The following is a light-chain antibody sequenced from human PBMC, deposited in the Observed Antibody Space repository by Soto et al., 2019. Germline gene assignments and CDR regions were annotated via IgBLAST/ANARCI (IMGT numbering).Light chain of an antibody. J-gene: IGKJ4*01. CDR1: QSVGRNY. CDR3: QQYASSPLT. CDR2: GAS. Sequence: EIVLTQSPGTLSLSPGERATLSCRASQSVGRNYLAWYQQKPGQAPRLLIHGASNRPTCIPDRFSGSGSGTDFTLTISRLEPEDFAVYYCQQYASSPLTFGGGTEVEIK. V-gene: IGKV3-20*01.